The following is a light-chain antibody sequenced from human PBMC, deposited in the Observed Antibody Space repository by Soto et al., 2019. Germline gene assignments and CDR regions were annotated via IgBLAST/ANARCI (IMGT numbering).Light chain of an antibody. Sequence: QSALTQPASVSGSPGQSITISCTGTSSDVGGYNYVSWYQQHPGKAPKLMIYEVSNRPSGVSNRFSGSKSGNTAALTISGRQAEDEAADYCSSYTSSSANWVFGGGTKVTVL. V-gene: IGLV2-14*01. J-gene: IGLJ3*02. CDR3: SSYTSSSANWV. CDR2: EVS. CDR1: SSDVGGYNY.